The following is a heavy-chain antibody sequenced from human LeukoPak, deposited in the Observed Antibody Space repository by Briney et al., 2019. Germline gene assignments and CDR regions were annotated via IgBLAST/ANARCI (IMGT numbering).Heavy chain of an antibody. CDR1: GGSISSYY. CDR2: IITVVTT. J-gene: IGHJ6*02. CDR3: ARDLRYCSSTSCYILVYYGMDV. Sequence: ETLSLTCTVSGGSISSYYWSWVRQAPGRGLSGAQFIITVVTTYYADSVKGRFTISRDNSKNTLYLQMNSLRAEDTAVYYCARDLRYCSSTSCYILVYYGMDVWGQGTTVTVSS. V-gene: IGHV3-66*01. D-gene: IGHD2-2*02.